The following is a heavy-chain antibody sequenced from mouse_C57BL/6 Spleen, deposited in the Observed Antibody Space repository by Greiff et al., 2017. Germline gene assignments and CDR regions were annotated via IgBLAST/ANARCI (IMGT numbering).Heavy chain of an antibody. Sequence: QVQLKQSGAELVRPGASVTLSCKASGYTFTDYEMHWVKQTPVHGLEWIGAIDPETGGPAYNQKFKGKAILTADKSSSTAYMELRSLTSEDSAVYYCTRMGDYGSSYWFAYWGQGTLVTVSA. J-gene: IGHJ3*01. CDR2: IDPETGGP. V-gene: IGHV1-15*01. D-gene: IGHD1-1*01. CDR3: TRMGDYGSSYWFAY. CDR1: GYTFTDYE.